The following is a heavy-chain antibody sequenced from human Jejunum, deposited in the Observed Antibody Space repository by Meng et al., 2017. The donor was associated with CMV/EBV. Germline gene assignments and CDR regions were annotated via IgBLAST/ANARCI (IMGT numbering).Heavy chain of an antibody. J-gene: IGHJ5*02. CDR3: ARKLRGGGWFDP. Sequence: QVQLVQSGVEVKKPGAAVKVYCKASDYTFSTHAISWVRQAPGQGLEWMGWISPYNGNTKYAQNLQGRVTLTTDISTSTAYMELRSLRSDDTAVYYCARKLRGGGWFDPWGQGTLVTVSS. V-gene: IGHV1-18*01. D-gene: IGHD3-16*01. CDR1: DYTFSTHA. CDR2: ISPYNGNT.